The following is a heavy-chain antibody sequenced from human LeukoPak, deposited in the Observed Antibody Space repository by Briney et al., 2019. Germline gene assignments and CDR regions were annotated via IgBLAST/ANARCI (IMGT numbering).Heavy chain of an antibody. CDR2: IYPADSDT. CDR3: ARHEGRTVTATDY. V-gene: IGHV5-51*01. D-gene: IGHD1-14*01. CDR1: GYSFTNYW. Sequence: GESLKISLEGSGYSFTNYWIGWVRQMPGKGLEWLGIIYPADSDTRYNPSFQGQVTISADKSVSTAYLQWGSLKASDTAMYFCARHEGRTVTATDYWGQGTLVTVSS. J-gene: IGHJ4*02.